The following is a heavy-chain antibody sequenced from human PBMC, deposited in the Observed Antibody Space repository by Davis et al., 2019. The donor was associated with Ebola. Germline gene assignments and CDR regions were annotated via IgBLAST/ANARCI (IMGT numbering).Heavy chain of an antibody. D-gene: IGHD3-22*01. J-gene: IGHJ4*02. V-gene: IGHV4-61*09. CDR1: GASISSGYFC. Sequence: SETLSLTCNVSGASISSGYFCWSWVRQPAGKGLEWIGHIYSRGGNTKYNPSLENRVAISLDTSRNEFSLRLNSVTAADTAVYFCARDRDDSSAYAFWGQGTLVTVSS. CDR2: IYSRGGNT. CDR3: ARDRDDSSAYAF.